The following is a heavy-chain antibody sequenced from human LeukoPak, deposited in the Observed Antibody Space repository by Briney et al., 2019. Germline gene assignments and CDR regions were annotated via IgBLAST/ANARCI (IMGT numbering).Heavy chain of an antibody. D-gene: IGHD6-13*01. J-gene: IGHJ5*02. V-gene: IGHV4-61*02. Sequence: SETLSLTCTVSGGSITSGNTYLSWIRQPAGKGLEWIGRISTSGNTNYNPSLKSRVTMSVDTSKNQFSLKLSSVTAADTAVYYCASSIPSYISSDNWFDPWGQGTLVTVSS. CDR2: ISTSGNT. CDR3: ASSIPSYISSDNWFDP. CDR1: GGSITSGNTY.